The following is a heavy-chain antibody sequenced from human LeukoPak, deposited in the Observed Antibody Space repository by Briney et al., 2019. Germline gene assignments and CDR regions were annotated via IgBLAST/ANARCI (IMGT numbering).Heavy chain of an antibody. V-gene: IGHV3-21*01. J-gene: IGHJ4*02. CDR3: ARDWASDY. CDR2: ISSSSGTYI. Sequence: GGSLRLSCAASGFTFNSYSMNWVRQAPGKGLEWVSSISSSSGTYIYYADSVKGRFTISRDNAQYSLFLQMNSLRAEDTAVYYCARDWASDYWGQGTLVTVSS. CDR1: GFTFNSYS. D-gene: IGHD7-27*01.